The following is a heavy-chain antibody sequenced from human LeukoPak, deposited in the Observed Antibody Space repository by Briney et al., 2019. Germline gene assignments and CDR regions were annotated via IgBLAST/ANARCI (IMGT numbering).Heavy chain of an antibody. V-gene: IGHV3-33*06. CDR2: IWYDGSNK. CDR3: AKDTGYCFYYIDV. CDR1: GFTFSNYG. D-gene: IGHD4-11*01. Sequence: PGGSLRLSCAASGFTFSNYGLHWVRQAPGKGLEWVAVIWYDGSNKYYADSVKGRFTISRDNSNNTLYLQMNSLRADDTAGYYCAKDTGYCFYYIDVWGKGTTVTVSS. J-gene: IGHJ6*03.